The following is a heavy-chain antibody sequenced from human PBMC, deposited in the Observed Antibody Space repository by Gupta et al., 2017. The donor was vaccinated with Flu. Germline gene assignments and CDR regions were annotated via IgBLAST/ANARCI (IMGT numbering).Heavy chain of an antibody. Sequence: QVSLVESGGGVVQPGTSLRLSCEPSGSSSSYDRIHWVRQAPGKGLGWVAVMWSNRNDLYYGDSGKGPFTVSRYISTNTVYLQMESRRVEDTVIYYCARDDDTNSRYSRFQYWGQGALVTVSS. D-gene: IGHD2-21*01. V-gene: IGHV3-33*01. J-gene: IGHJ4*02. CDR1: GSSSSYDR. CDR3: ARDDDTNSRYSRFQY. CDR2: MWSNRNDL.